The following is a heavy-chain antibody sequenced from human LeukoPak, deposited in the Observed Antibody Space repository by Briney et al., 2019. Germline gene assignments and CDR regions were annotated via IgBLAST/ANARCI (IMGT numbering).Heavy chain of an antibody. J-gene: IGHJ6*02. CDR2: IYYSGST. V-gene: IGHV4-39*01. CDR1: GGSISSSSYY. CDR3: ARQVVPAAMPQITYYYGMDV. D-gene: IGHD2-2*01. Sequence: SETLSLTCTVSGGSISSSSYYWGWIRQPPGKGLEWIGSIYYSGSTYYNPSLRSRVTISVDTSKNQFSLKLSSVTAADTAVYYCARQVVPAAMPQITYYYGMDVWGQGTTVTVSS.